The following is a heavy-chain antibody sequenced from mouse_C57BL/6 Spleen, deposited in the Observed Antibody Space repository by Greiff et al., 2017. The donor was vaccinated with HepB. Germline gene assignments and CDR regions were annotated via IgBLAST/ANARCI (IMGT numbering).Heavy chain of an antibody. D-gene: IGHD1-1*01. CDR1: GFNIKNTY. CDR3: ARSFITRDLDCFDY. CDR2: IDPANGNT. V-gene: IGHV14-3*01. Sequence: EVQLVESVAELVRPGASVKLSCTASGFNIKNTYMHWVKQRPEQGLEWIGRIDPANGNTKYAPKFQGKATITADTSSNTAYLQLSSLTSEDTAIYYCARSFITRDLDCFDYWGQGTTLTVSS. J-gene: IGHJ2*01.